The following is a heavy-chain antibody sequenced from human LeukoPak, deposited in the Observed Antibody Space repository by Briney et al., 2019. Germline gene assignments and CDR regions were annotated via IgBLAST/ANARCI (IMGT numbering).Heavy chain of an antibody. Sequence: SETLSLTCTVSGGSMSHYYWGWIRQPPGKGLEWIGYIYYSGSTNYNPSLKSRVTISVDTSKNQFSLKLSSVTAADTAVYYCARSDYGDYDGMDVWGQGTTVTVSS. CDR3: ARSDYGDYDGMDV. V-gene: IGHV4-59*12. CDR1: GGSMSHYY. CDR2: IYYSGST. J-gene: IGHJ6*02. D-gene: IGHD4-17*01.